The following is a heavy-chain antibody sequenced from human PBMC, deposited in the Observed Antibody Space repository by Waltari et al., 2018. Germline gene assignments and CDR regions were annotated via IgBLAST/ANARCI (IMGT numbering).Heavy chain of an antibody. CDR3: AGAAAAGPFDY. V-gene: IGHV3-30-3*01. J-gene: IGHJ4*02. CDR2: ISYDGSNK. D-gene: IGHD6-13*01. CDR1: GFTFSSYA. Sequence: QVQLVESGGGVVQPGRSLRLSCAASGFTFSSYAMHWVRQAPGKGLEWVAVISYDGSNKDYADSVKGRFTISRDNAKNTLYLQMNSLRAEDTAVYYCAGAAAAGPFDYWGQGTLVTVSS.